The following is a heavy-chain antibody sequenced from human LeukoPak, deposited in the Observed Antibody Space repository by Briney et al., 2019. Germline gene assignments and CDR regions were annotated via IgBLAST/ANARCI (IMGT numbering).Heavy chain of an antibody. J-gene: IGHJ4*02. Sequence: PSETLSLTCAVYGGSFSGYYWSWIRQPPGKGLEWIEEINHSGSTNYNPSLKSRVTISVDTSKNQFSLKLSSVTAADTAVYYCASHAPWYYYDSSGYYYWGQGTLVTVSS. CDR1: GGSFSGYY. V-gene: IGHV4-34*01. D-gene: IGHD3-22*01. CDR3: ASHAPWYYYDSSGYYY. CDR2: INHSGST.